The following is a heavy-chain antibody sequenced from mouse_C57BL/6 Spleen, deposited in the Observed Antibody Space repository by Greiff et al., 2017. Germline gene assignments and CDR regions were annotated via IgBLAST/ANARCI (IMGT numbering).Heavy chain of an antibody. CDR2: IDPGDGDT. Sequence: EVQLQESGAELVRPGASVKLSCTASGFAIKGYCMHWVKQRPEEGLEWIGRIDPGDGDTNYDPKFQGKATMTADTSSNTAYLQLSSLTSDDSAVYYGTTSSCGYRYYFDYWGPGTTLTVSS. D-gene: IGHD1-2*01. CDR3: TTSSCGYRYYFDY. V-gene: IGHV14-1*01. J-gene: IGHJ2*01. CDR1: GFAIKGYC.